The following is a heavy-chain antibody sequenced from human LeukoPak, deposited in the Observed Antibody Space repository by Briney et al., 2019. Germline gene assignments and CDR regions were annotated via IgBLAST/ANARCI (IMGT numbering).Heavy chain of an antibody. V-gene: IGHV3-23*01. CDR2: IGGGGGST. J-gene: IGHJ3*02. CDR3: ARAPNYYDSSGYYWDHDAFDI. CDR1: GFTLSHYA. D-gene: IGHD3-22*01. Sequence: GGSLRLSCSMSGFTLSHYAMSWVRQAPGKGLEWVSTIGGGGGSTDYTDSVKGRFTISRDNSKNTLHLQMNSLRAEDTAVYYCARAPNYYDSSGYYWDHDAFDIWGQGTMVTVSS.